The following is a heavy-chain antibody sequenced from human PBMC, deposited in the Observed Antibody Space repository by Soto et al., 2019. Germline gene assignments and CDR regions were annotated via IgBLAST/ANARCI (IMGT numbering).Heavy chain of an antibody. V-gene: IGHV3-74*01. CDR2: INIDGSIT. D-gene: IGHD1-20*01. CDR3: ATVGITAWYPA. Sequence: PGGSLSLSCAASGFTFSSSWMHWVRQAPGKGLVWVSRINIDGSITTYADSVKGRFTISRDNAKNTLYLQMNSLRAEDTAVYYCATVGITAWYPAWGQGTQVTVSS. CDR1: GFTFSSSW. J-gene: IGHJ5*02.